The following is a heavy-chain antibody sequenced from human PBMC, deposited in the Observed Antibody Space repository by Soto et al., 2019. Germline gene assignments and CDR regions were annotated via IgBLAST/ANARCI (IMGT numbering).Heavy chain of an antibody. Sequence: QITLKESGPPLVTPTQTLTLTCTFSGFSLSTSGGGVGWIRQPPGKALELLALIYWDDDKRYSPSLKSRHTITKDTYKNQVVLTMTNMYPVDTATYYCAHRRPPWEWPDNWFDPWGQGTLVTVSS. CDR1: GFSLSTSGGG. D-gene: IGHD3-3*01. CDR3: AHRRPPWEWPDNWFDP. J-gene: IGHJ5*02. CDR2: IYWDDDK. V-gene: IGHV2-5*02.